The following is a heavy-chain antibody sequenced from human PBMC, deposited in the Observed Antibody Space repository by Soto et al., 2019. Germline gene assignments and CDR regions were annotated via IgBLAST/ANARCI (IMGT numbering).Heavy chain of an antibody. Sequence: GALRLCGTASGFTFGDYAMSWVRQAPWNGLGWVGFIRSKAYGGTTEYAASVKGRFTISRDDSKSIAYLQMNSLKTEDTAVYYCTRDVYGDYGGGVGYWGQGTLVTVSS. J-gene: IGHJ4*02. CDR1: GFTFGDYA. D-gene: IGHD4-17*01. CDR3: TRDVYGDYGGGVGY. V-gene: IGHV3-49*04. CDR2: IRSKAYGGTT.